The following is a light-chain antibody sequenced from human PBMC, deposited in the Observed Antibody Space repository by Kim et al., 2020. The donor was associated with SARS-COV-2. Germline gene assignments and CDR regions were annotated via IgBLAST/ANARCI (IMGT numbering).Light chain of an antibody. CDR3: NSRDSSGNHLV. Sequence: SSELTQDPAVSVALGQTVRITCQGDSLRNYYASWYQQKPRQAPVVVIYGRNDRPSGIPDRFSGSNSGNTASLTITGAQAEDEADNYCNSRDSSGNHLVFG. V-gene: IGLV3-19*01. J-gene: IGLJ3*02. CDR2: GRN. CDR1: SLRNYY.